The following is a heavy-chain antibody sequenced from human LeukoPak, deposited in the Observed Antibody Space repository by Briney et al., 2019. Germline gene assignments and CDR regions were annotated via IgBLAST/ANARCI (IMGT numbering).Heavy chain of an antibody. V-gene: IGHV3-21*01. CDR2: ISSGSTYI. CDR1: GFTFSSYT. Sequence: GGSLRLSCAASGFTFSSYTMNWVRQAPGKGLEWVSSISSGSTYIYYADSVKGRFTISRDNAKNSLYLQMNSLRVEDTAVYYCAREDGDAFDIWGQGTMVSVSS. CDR3: AREDGDAFDI. D-gene: IGHD5-24*01. J-gene: IGHJ3*02.